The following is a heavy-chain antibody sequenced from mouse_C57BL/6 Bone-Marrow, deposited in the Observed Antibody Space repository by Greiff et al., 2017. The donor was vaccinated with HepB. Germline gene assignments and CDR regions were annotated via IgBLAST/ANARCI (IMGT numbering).Heavy chain of an antibody. J-gene: IGHJ1*03. CDR1: GYSITSGYY. Sequence: ESGPGLVKPSQSLSLTCSVTGYSITSGYYWNWIRQFPGNKLEWMGYISYDGSNNYNPSLKNRISITRDTSKNQFFLKLNSVTTEGTATYYCARAWYFDVWGTGTTVTVSS. V-gene: IGHV3-6*01. CDR2: ISYDGSN. CDR3: ARAWYFDV.